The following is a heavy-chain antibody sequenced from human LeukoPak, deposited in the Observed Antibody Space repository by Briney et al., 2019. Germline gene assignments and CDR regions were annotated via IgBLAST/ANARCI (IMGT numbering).Heavy chain of an antibody. CDR2: IYSGGST. J-gene: IGHJ3*02. D-gene: IGHD2-2*02. Sequence: GGSLRLSCAASGFTVSSNYMSWVRQAPGKGLEWVSVIYSGGSTYYADSVKGRFTISRDNSKNTLYLQMNSLRAEDTAAYYCARGDCSSTSCYTHYAFDIWGRGTMVTVSS. CDR1: GFTVSSNY. V-gene: IGHV3-66*02. CDR3: ARGDCSSTSCYTHYAFDI.